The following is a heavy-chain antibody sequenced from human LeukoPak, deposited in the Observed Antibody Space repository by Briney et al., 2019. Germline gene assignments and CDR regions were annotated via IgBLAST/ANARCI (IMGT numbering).Heavy chain of an antibody. J-gene: IGHJ6*03. Sequence: GASVKVSCKASGHTFTSYGISWVRQAPGQGLEWMGWINPNSGGTNYAQKFQGRVTMTRDTSISTAYMELSRLRSDDTAVYYCAAYSSSWYGQVDDYYYYYMDVWGKGTTVTVSS. CDR3: AAYSSSWYGQVDDYYYYYMDV. CDR2: INPNSGGT. CDR1: GHTFTSYG. D-gene: IGHD6-13*01. V-gene: IGHV1-2*02.